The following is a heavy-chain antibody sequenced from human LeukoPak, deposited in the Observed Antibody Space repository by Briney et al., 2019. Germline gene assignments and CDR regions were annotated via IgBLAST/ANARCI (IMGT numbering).Heavy chain of an antibody. CDR1: GFTFSSYS. J-gene: IGHJ4*02. CDR2: ISSSSSYI. V-gene: IGHV3-21*01. CDR3: ARDWRLGELSPYYFDY. Sequence: GSLRLSCAASGFTFSSYSMNWVRQAPGKGLEWVSSISSSSSYIYYADSVKGRFIISRDNAKNSLYLQMNSLRAEDTAVYYCARDWRLGELSPYYFDYWGQGTLVTVSS. D-gene: IGHD3-16*02.